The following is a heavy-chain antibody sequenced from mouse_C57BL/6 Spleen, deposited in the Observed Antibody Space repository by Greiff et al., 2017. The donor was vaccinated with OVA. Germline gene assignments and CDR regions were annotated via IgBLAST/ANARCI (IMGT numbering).Heavy chain of an antibody. Sequence: QVQLKESGAELVRPGASVTLSCKASGYTFTDYEMHWVKQTPVHGLEWIGAIDPETGGTAYNQKFKGKAIMTSDKASSTVYMDLRSLTSEDSAVYYFTRGVYDGCFYAMDYWGQGTSVTVSS. CDR2: IDPETGGT. J-gene: IGHJ4*01. CDR1: GYTFTDYE. V-gene: IGHV1-15*01. D-gene: IGHD2-3*01. CDR3: TRGVYDGCFYAMDY.